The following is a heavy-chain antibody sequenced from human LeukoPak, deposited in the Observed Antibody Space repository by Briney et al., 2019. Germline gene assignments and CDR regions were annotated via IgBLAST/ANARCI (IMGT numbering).Heavy chain of an antibody. CDR3: ARDRLGAGHESDY. J-gene: IGHJ4*02. CDR2: IYYSGST. V-gene: IGHV4-39*07. Sequence: AETLSLTCTVSGGSISSSSYYWGWIRQPPGNGLEWIGSIYYSGSTYYNPSLKSRVTISVDTSKNQFSLKLSSVTAADTAVYYCARDRLGAGHESDYWGQGTLVTVSS. D-gene: IGHD1-26*01. CDR1: GGSISSSSYY.